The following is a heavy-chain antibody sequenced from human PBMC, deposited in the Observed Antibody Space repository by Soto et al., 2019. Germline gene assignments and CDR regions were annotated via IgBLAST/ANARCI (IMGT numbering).Heavy chain of an antibody. CDR2: IFYSGST. V-gene: IGHV4-39*07. CDR3: ARVPGP. Sequence: SETLSLTCTVSGDSISSSNYFWGWIRQPPGKGLEWIGTIFYSGSTYYNPSLKSRVTISVDTSKNQFSLKLSSVTAADTAVYYCARVPGPWGQGTLVTVSS. CDR1: GDSISSSNYF. J-gene: IGHJ5*02.